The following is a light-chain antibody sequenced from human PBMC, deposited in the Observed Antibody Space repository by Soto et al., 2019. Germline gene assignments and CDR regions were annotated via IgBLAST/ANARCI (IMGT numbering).Light chain of an antibody. Sequence: SALTQPASVSGSPGQSITIFCTGTSSDVGSYNLVSWYQQHPGKAPKLMIYEVSKRPSGVANRFSGSKSGNTASLTISGLQAEDEADYYCCSYAGSSTYVFGTGTKVTVL. CDR1: SSDVGSYNL. J-gene: IGLJ1*01. CDR2: EVS. CDR3: CSYAGSSTYV. V-gene: IGLV2-23*02.